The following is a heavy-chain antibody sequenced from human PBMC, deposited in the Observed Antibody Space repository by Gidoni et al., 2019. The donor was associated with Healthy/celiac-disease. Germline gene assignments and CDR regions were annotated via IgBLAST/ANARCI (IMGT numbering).Heavy chain of an antibody. Sequence: EVELVESGGGLVKPGRSLRLSCTASGFTFGDYAMSWFRQAPGKGLEWVGFIRSKAYGGTTEYAASVKGRFTISRDDSKSIAYLQMNSLKTEDTAVYYCTSPIWDGDVAFDIWGQGTMVTVSS. V-gene: IGHV3-49*05. D-gene: IGHD4-17*01. J-gene: IGHJ3*02. CDR2: IRSKAYGGTT. CDR1: GFTFGDYA. CDR3: TSPIWDGDVAFDI.